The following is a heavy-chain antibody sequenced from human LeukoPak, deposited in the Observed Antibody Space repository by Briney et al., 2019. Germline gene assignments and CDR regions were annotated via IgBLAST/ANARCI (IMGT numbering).Heavy chain of an antibody. J-gene: IGHJ3*02. CDR2: INPNSGGT. CDR1: GYTFTGYY. V-gene: IGHV1-2*02. Sequence: ASVKVPCKASGYTFTGYYMHWVRQAPGQGLEWMGWINPNSGGTNYAQKFQGRVTMTRDTSISTAYMELGRLRSDDTAVYYCARGSLEVHAFDIWGQGTMVTVSS. D-gene: IGHD4/OR15-4a*01. CDR3: ARGSLEVHAFDI.